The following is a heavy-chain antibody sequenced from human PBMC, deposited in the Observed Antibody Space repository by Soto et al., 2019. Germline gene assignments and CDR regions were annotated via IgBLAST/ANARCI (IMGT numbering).Heavy chain of an antibody. D-gene: IGHD6-25*01. CDR1: GYTFTSYY. J-gene: IGHJ4*02. CDR2: INPSGGST. V-gene: IGHV1-46*01. Sequence: QVQLVQSGAGVKKPGASVKGSCKASGYTFTSYYMHWVRQAPGQGLEWMGIINPSGGSTSYAQKFQGRVTMTRDTSTSTVYMELSSLRSEDTAVYYCARLFALSADPLSFDYWGQGTLVTVSS. CDR3: ARLFALSADPLSFDY.